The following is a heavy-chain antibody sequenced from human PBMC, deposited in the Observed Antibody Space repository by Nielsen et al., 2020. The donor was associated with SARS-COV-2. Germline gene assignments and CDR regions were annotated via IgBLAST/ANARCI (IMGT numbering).Heavy chain of an antibody. CDR1: GFTFSSYG. CDR3: ARDWSRAFDV. J-gene: IGHJ3*01. Sequence: GESLKISCAASGFTFSSYGMHWVRQAPGKGPEWVAVVSYDGTNQEYADSVKGRFTISRDNAKNSMSLQMNSLRVEDTAVYYCARDWSRAFDVWGQGTMVTVSS. CDR2: VSYDGTNQ. V-gene: IGHV3-33*05.